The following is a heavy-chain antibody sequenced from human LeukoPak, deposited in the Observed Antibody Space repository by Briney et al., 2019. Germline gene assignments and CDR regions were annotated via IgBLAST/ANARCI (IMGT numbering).Heavy chain of an antibody. J-gene: IGHJ3*02. CDR1: GFTFDDYA. V-gene: IGHV3-9*01. CDR3: AKDIADDILTGYYTPRAFDI. CDR2: ISWNSGSI. Sequence: QSGGSLRLSCAASGFTFDDYAMHWVRQAPGKGLEWVSGISWNSGSIGYAGSVKGRFTISRDNAKNSLYLQMNSLRAEDTALYYCAKDIADDILTGYYTPRAFDIWGQGTMVTVSS. D-gene: IGHD3-9*01.